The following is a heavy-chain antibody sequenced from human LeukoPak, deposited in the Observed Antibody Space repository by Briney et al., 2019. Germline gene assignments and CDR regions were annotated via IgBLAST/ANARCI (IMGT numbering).Heavy chain of an antibody. CDR1: GGSISSSSYY. CDR2: IYYSGST. D-gene: IGHD1-26*01. CDR3: ARPGTKIGGATREDY. J-gene: IGHJ4*02. V-gene: IGHV4-39*01. Sequence: PSETLSLTCTVSGGSISSSSYYWGWIRQPPGKGLEWIGSIYYSGSTYYNPSLKSRVTISVDTSKNQFSLKLSSVTAADTAVYYCARPGTKIGGATREDYWGQGTLVTVSS.